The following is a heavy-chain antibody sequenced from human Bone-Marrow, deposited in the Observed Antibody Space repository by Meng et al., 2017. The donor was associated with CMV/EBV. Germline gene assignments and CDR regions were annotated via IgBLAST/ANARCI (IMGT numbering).Heavy chain of an antibody. Sequence: GESLKISCVASGFTFNTYWMSWVRQAPGKGLEWVANIKQDGSEKYYVGSVKGRFTISRDNAKNSLYLQMNSLRAKDTAVYYCARDPRVKSYVVVPAASDYWGQGTMVTVSS. D-gene: IGHD2-2*01. CDR2: IKQDGSEK. CDR3: ARDPRVKSYVVVPAASDY. CDR1: GFTFNTYW. J-gene: IGHJ4*02. V-gene: IGHV3-7*01.